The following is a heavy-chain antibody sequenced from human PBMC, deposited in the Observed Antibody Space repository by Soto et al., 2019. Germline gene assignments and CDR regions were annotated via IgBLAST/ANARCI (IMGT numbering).Heavy chain of an antibody. V-gene: IGHV3-7*04. CDR2: IKQDGSEK. J-gene: IGHJ4*02. CDR3: ARVRFLEWLELVFDY. Sequence: EVQLVESGGGLVQPGGSLRLSCAASGFTFSSYWMSWVRQAPGKGLEWVANIKQDGSEKYYVDSVKGRFTISRDNAKNSLFLQMDCLRAEDTAVYCCARVRFLEWLELVFDYWGQGTLVTVSS. CDR1: GFTFSSYW. D-gene: IGHD3-3*01.